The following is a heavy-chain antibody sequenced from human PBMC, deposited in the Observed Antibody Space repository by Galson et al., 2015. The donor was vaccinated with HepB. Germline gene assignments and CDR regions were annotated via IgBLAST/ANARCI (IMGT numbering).Heavy chain of an antibody. V-gene: IGHV3-7*01. CDR1: GFTFSSYS. CDR2: IKQDGSEK. CDR3: ARDNTIDY. Sequence: SLRLSCAASGFTFSSYSMNWVRQAPGKGLEWVANIKQDGSEKYYVDSVKGRFTISRDNAKNSLYLQMNSLRAEDTAVYYCARDNTIDYWGQGTLVTVSS. D-gene: IGHD2-2*01. J-gene: IGHJ4*02.